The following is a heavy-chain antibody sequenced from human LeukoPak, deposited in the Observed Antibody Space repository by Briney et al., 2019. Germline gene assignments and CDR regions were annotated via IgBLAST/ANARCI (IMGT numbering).Heavy chain of an antibody. CDR3: ARESSSGWTYFDY. D-gene: IGHD6-19*01. J-gene: IGHJ4*02. Sequence: SETLSLTCTVSGGSISSYYWSCIRQPPGKGLEWIGYIYYSGSTNYNPSLKSRVTISVDTSKNQFSLKLSSVTAADTAVYYCARESSSGWTYFDYWGQGTLVTVSS. CDR1: GGSISSYY. V-gene: IGHV4-4*08. CDR2: IYYSGST.